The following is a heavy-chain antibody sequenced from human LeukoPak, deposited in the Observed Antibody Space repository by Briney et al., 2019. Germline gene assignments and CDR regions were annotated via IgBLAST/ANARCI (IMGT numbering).Heavy chain of an antibody. CDR1: GGSISTSNYY. V-gene: IGHV4-39*07. Sequence: SETLSLTCTVSGGSISTSNYYWGWIRQPPGKGLEWIGNIFYSGSTYYSPSLRSRVTISLDTSRNQFSLKLNSVTAADTAVYYCARGSPYAFDIWGQGTMVTVSS. D-gene: IGHD2-15*01. CDR2: IFYSGST. J-gene: IGHJ3*02. CDR3: ARGSPYAFDI.